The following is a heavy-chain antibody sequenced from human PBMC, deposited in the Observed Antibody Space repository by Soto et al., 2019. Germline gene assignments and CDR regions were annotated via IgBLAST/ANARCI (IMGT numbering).Heavy chain of an antibody. J-gene: IGHJ4*02. CDR3: AHSSVHHYYFES. Sequence: EQLVESGGGLIQPGGSLRISCAFSGLTVSRNDMSWVRQAPGKGLDWVSVLYSGGSSSYSESVKGRFTISRDSSKNILFLQMNSLRPEDTAIYYCAHSSVHHYYFESWGQGTLVTVSS. CDR2: LYSGGSS. V-gene: IGHV3-53*01. CDR1: GLTVSRND. D-gene: IGHD3-22*01.